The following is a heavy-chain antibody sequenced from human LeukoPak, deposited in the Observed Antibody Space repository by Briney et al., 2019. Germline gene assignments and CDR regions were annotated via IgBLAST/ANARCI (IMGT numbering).Heavy chain of an antibody. CDR1: GXTFSSYG. CDR3: AKGRQQWWTFDALDI. D-gene: IGHD5-18*01. Sequence: GGSLRLSCAASGXTFSSYGMHWVLQAPGKGLEWVALISYDGGKKYYADSVKGRITISRDNSKNTLYLQMNSLTPDDTAVYYCAKGRQQWWTFDALDIWGQGIMVTVSS. CDR2: ISYDGGKK. V-gene: IGHV3-30*18. J-gene: IGHJ3*02.